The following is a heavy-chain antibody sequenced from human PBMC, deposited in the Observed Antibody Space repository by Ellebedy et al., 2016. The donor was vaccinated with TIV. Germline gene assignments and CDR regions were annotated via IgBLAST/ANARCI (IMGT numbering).Heavy chain of an antibody. J-gene: IGHJ4*02. CDR3: ARQGRSRFSSFDY. CDR2: IYYSGST. V-gene: IGHV4-59*08. CDR1: GGSISSYY. D-gene: IGHD2-15*01. Sequence: MPSETLSLTCTVSGGSISSYYWSWIRQPPGKGLEWIGYIYYSGSTNYNPSLKSRVTISVDTSKNQFSLKLRSVTAPDTAVYYCARQGRSRFSSFDYWGQGTLVTVSS.